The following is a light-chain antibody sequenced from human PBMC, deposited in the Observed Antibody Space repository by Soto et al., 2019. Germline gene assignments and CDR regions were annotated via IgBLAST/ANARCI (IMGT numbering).Light chain of an antibody. CDR3: QSYDSSLSASVV. CDR1: SSNIGAGYD. CDR2: GDN. V-gene: IGLV1-40*01. Sequence: QPVLTQPPSVSGAPGQRVTISCTGSSSNIGAGYDVHWYQLLPGTAPKLLIYGDNNRPSGVPDRFSVSKSGTSASLAITGLQAEDEADYYCQSYDSSLSASVVFGGGTKLTVL. J-gene: IGLJ2*01.